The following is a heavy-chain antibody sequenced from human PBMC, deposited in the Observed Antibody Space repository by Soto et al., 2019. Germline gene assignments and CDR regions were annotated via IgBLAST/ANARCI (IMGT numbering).Heavy chain of an antibody. CDR1: GGSISSTSYY. V-gene: IGHV4-39*01. Sequence: SETLSLTCTVSGGSISSTSYYWVWIRQPPGKGLEWIGSIYYSGSTYYNPSLKSRVTISVDTSKNQFSLKLSSVTAADTAVYYCASPSEIAVAGTDYYYGMDVWGQGTTVTVSS. D-gene: IGHD6-19*01. CDR3: ASPSEIAVAGTDYYYGMDV. J-gene: IGHJ6*02. CDR2: IYYSGST.